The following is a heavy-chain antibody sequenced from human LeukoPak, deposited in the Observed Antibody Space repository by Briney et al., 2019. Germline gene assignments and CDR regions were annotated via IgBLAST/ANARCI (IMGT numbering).Heavy chain of an antibody. CDR1: GGTFSSYA. CDR3: ARGHDILTGFDY. Sequence: GASVKVSCKASGGTFSSYAISWVRQAPGQGLEWMGGIIPIFGTANYAQKFQGRVTITADESTSTAYMELSSLRSEDTAVYYCARGHDILTGFDYWGQGTLVPVSS. J-gene: IGHJ4*02. CDR2: IIPIFGTA. V-gene: IGHV1-69*13. D-gene: IGHD3-9*01.